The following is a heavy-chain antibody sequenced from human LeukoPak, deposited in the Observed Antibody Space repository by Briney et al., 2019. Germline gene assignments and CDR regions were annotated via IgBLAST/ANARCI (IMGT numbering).Heavy chain of an antibody. V-gene: IGHV3-23*01. CDR3: ASSPLSYCSSTSCWGSYFDY. Sequence: GGTLRLSCVASGFTFSNYGMSWVRQAPGKGLEWVSAISGSGGSTYYADSVKGRFTISRDNSKNTLYLLMNSLRAEDTAVYYCASSPLSYCSSTSCWGSYFDYWGQGTLVTVSS. J-gene: IGHJ4*02. CDR2: ISGSGGST. CDR1: GFTFSNYG. D-gene: IGHD2-2*01.